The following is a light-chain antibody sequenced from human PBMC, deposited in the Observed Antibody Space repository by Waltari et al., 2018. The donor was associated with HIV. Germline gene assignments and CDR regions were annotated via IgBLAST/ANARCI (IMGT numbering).Light chain of an antibody. V-gene: IGKV1-5*03. J-gene: IGKJ2*01. CDR1: QRISRW. CDR3: EQYNSYPYT. CDR2: KAS. Sequence: DIQMTQSPSTLSASVGDRVTVTCRASQRISRWLAWYQQKPGKAPNRMIYKASSLESGVPSRFSCGGSGTEFTLSISSLLPDDFATYYFEQYNSYPYTFGQGTKLEIK.